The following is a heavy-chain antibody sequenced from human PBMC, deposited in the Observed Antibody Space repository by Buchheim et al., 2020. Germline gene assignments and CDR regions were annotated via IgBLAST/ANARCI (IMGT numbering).Heavy chain of an antibody. V-gene: IGHV4-39*01. Sequence: QLQLQESGPGLVKPSETLSLTCTVSGGSISSSSYYWGWIRQPPRKGLEWIGSIYYSGSTYYNPSLKSRVTISVDTSKNQFSLKLSSVTAADTAVYYCARQGVVVVAATPSEFDYWGQGTL. D-gene: IGHD2-15*01. J-gene: IGHJ4*02. CDR1: GGSISSSSYY. CDR3: ARQGVVVVAATPSEFDY. CDR2: IYYSGST.